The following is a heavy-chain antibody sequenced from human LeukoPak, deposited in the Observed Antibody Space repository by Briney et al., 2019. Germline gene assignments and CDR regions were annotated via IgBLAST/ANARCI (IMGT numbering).Heavy chain of an antibody. CDR3: ASTHGEVWWFYP. Sequence: ASVTVSYKASGYTFPSYGISWVRQPPGQGLEWMGWISAYNGNTNYAQKLQGRVPITTDTSTSTAYMELRSLRSDDAAVYYCASTHGEVWWFYPWGQGTLVTVSS. J-gene: IGHJ5*02. D-gene: IGHD2-21*01. CDR1: GYTFPSYG. V-gene: IGHV1-18*01. CDR2: ISAYNGNT.